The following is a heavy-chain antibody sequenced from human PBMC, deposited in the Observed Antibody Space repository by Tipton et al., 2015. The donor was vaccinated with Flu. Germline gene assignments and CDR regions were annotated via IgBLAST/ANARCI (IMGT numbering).Heavy chain of an antibody. V-gene: IGHV4-39*01. J-gene: IGHJ4*02. CDR3: ARLADYDVDLKNWYFEY. Sequence: TLSLTCTVSGGSISSSSHYWGWVRQPPGKGLEWVGSIYYGGSTYYNPSLKSRVSVSEDTSKNQFSLKLSSVTAADTAVYFCARLADYDVDLKNWYFEYWGQGPLVAVSS. CDR1: GGSISSSSHY. CDR2: IYYGGST. D-gene: IGHD3-16*01.